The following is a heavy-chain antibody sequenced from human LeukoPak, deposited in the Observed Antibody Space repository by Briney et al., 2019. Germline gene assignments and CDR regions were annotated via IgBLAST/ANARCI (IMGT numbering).Heavy chain of an antibody. Sequence: GGSLRLSCAASGFTFSSYGMHWVRQAPGKGLEWVAVIWYDGSNKYYADSVKGRFTISRDNSKNTLYLQMNSLRAEDTAVYYCAKALILYSKGDYYYMDVWGKGTTVTVSS. J-gene: IGHJ6*03. CDR1: GFTFSSYG. CDR2: IWYDGSNK. CDR3: AKALILYSKGDYYYMDV. D-gene: IGHD2-8*01. V-gene: IGHV3-33*06.